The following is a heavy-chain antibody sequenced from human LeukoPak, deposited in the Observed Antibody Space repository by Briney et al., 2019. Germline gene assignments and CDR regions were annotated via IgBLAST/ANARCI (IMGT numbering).Heavy chain of an antibody. CDR3: ARRLPLDYYMDG. CDR1: GFSVSDNY. J-gene: IGHJ6*03. CDR2: IYRGGIT. V-gene: IGHV3-53*01. Sequence: GGSLRLSCAASGFSVSDNYMSWVRQAPGIGLEWVSVIYRGGITYYADSVKGRFTISRDDSKNTLYLQMNSLRAEDTAVYYCARRLPLDYYMDGWGKGTTVTVSS.